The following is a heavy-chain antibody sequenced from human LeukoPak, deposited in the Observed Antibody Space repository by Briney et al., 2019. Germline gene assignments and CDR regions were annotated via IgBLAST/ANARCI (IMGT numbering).Heavy chain of an antibody. Sequence: SVKVSCKASGGSLSSYRFSWVRQAPGQGLEWMGGIVPMFDSRSFAQKFRGRLTITTDESTSTVYMELSSLRSDDTAVYYCAREANYGGNLNWFDPWGQGTPVTVPS. V-gene: IGHV1-69*05. CDR2: IVPMFDSR. D-gene: IGHD4/OR15-4a*01. J-gene: IGHJ5*02. CDR1: GGSLSSYR. CDR3: AREANYGGNLNWFDP.